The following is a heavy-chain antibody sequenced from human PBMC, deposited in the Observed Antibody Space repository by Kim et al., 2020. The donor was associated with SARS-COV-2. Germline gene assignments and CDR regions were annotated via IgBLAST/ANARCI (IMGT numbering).Heavy chain of an antibody. J-gene: IGHJ4*02. V-gene: IGHV2-5*01. CDR3: AHNGLGH. Sequence: WNTGKRYSQSLKSRLTITKDTSKNQVVLTMTNMDPVDTATYYCAHNGLGHWGQGTLVTVSS. D-gene: IGHD1-26*01. CDR2: WNTGK.